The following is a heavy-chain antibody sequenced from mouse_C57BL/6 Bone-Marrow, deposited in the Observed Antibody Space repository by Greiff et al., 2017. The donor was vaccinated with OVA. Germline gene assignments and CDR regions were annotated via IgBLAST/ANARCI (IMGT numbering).Heavy chain of an antibody. Sequence: QVHVKQPGAELVKPGASVKLSCKASGYTFTSYWMHWVKQRPGQGLEWIGRIDPSSGGTKYNEKLKSKATLTVDKPYSTAYMQISSLTSEDSAFYDCARKVVTTKGEREVYVDYWGQGTTLTVSS. D-gene: IGHD2-3*01. V-gene: IGHV1-72*01. CDR1: GYTFTSYW. J-gene: IGHJ2*01. CDR3: ARKVVTTKGEREVYVDY. CDR2: IDPSSGGT.